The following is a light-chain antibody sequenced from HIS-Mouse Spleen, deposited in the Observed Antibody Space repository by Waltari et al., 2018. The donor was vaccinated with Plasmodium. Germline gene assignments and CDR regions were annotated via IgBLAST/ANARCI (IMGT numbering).Light chain of an antibody. Sequence: QSVLTQPPSASGTPGQRVSTSCSVRSSNIGSNTVTWYQQLPGTAPKLLIYSNNQRPSGVPDRFSGSKSGTSASLAISGLQSEDEADYYCAAWDDSLNGPVFGGGTKLTVL. J-gene: IGLJ3*02. CDR1: SSNIGSNT. CDR3: AAWDDSLNGPV. V-gene: IGLV1-44*01. CDR2: SNN.